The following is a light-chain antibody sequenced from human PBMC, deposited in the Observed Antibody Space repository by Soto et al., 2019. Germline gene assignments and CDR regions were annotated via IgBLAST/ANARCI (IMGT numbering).Light chain of an antibody. V-gene: IGLV4-69*01. CDR3: QTWGSGAVV. Sequence: QSVLTQSPSASASLGASVKLTCTLSSGHSSYAIAWHQQRPEQGPRYLMKRNNDGSHNKGDGIPDRFSGSSSGAERYLTISSLQSEDESDYYCQTWGSGAVVFCGGTKLTVL. CDR1: SGHSSYA. CDR2: RNNDGSH. J-gene: IGLJ2*01.